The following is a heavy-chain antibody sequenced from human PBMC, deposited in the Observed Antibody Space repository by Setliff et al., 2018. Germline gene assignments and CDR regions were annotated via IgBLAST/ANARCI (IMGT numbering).Heavy chain of an antibody. CDR2: IYHSGST. V-gene: IGHV4-38-2*01. Sequence: PSETLSLTCAVSGYFISSGYYWGWIRQPPGKGPEWIGSIYHSGSTYYNPSLKSRVTISVDTSKKQFSLKLSSVTAADTAVYYCARRHCSGGSCYSLNYFDYWGQGTLVTSPQ. CDR3: ARRHCSGGSCYSLNYFDY. D-gene: IGHD2-15*01. J-gene: IGHJ4*02. CDR1: GYFISSGYY.